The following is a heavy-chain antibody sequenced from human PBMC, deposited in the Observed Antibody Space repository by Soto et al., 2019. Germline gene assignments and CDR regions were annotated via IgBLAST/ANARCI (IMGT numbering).Heavy chain of an antibody. Sequence: GGSLRLSCAASGFTFSSYAMSWVRQAPGKGLEWVSAISGSGGSTCYADSVKGRFTISRDNSKNTLYLQMNSLRAEDTAVYYCAKEGDDNYYYYYYMDVWGKGTTVTVSS. CDR1: GFTFSSYA. V-gene: IGHV3-23*01. J-gene: IGHJ6*03. CDR3: AKEGDDNYYYYYYMDV. D-gene: IGHD3-16*01. CDR2: ISGSGGST.